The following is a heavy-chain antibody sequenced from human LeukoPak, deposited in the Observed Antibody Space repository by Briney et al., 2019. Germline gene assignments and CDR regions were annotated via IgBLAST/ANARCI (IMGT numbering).Heavy chain of an antibody. CDR1: GFIISDYG. Sequence: PGGSLSLSCAASGFIISDYGMHWGRQAPGKGLEWVALIWYDGSNRYYGDSVKGRFTISRDNSKNTLYLQMNSLRAEDTAVYYWARRADDAFVIQGQGTMVSVSS. V-gene: IGHV3-33*08. J-gene: IGHJ3*02. CDR2: IWYDGSNR. CDR3: ARRADDAFVI.